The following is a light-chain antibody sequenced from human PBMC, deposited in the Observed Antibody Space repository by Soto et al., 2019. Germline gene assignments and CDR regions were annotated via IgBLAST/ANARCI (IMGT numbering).Light chain of an antibody. V-gene: IGKV1-9*01. J-gene: IGKJ4*01. CDR3: QQLTNYPLT. CDR2: AAS. Sequence: DIQLTQSPSFLSASVGDRVTITCRASQGISSYLAWYQQKPGKAPKLLIYAASILQSGVPSRFSGSGSGTEFTLTISSLQPEDCATYYSQQLTNYPLTFGGGTKVEIK. CDR1: QGISSY.